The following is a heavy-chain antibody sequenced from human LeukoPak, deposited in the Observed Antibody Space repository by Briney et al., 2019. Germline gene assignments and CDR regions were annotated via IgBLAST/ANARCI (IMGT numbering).Heavy chain of an antibody. J-gene: IGHJ4*02. Sequence: GGSLRLSCATSGFSFSNYWMHWFRQVPGKGLVWVARIKGDGSTTRNADSVKGRFTISRDNAKNTLYLQMNSLRAEDTAVYYCARGTGNYYGYWGQGTLVTVSS. CDR3: ARGTGNYYGY. V-gene: IGHV3-74*01. D-gene: IGHD3/OR15-3a*01. CDR1: GFSFSNYW. CDR2: IKGDGSTT.